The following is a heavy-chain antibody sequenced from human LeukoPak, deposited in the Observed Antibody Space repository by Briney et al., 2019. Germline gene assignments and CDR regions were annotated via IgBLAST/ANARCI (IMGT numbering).Heavy chain of an antibody. J-gene: IGHJ4*02. V-gene: IGHV4-39*01. CDR1: GGSISSSSYY. CDR2: IYYSGST. CDR3: ARRATDFDY. Sequence: SETLSLTCTVSGGSISSSSYYWGWIRQPPGKGLEWIGSIYYSGSTYYNPSLKSRVTISVDTSKNQFSPKLSSVTAADTAVYYCARRATDFDYWGQGTLVTVSS.